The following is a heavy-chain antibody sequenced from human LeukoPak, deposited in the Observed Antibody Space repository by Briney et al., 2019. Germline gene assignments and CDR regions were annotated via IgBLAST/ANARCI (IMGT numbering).Heavy chain of an antibody. J-gene: IGHJ5*01. CDR2: MHADGDS. Sequence: PSETLSLTCTVSGDSISGYFWSWIRQPAGKGLEWVGRMHADGDSNYNPSLKSRITLSFDTPENQFSLTLTSVTAADTAVYFCARAPSGCGGTCAFDSWGQGTLVTVSS. CDR1: GDSISGYF. V-gene: IGHV4-4*07. CDR3: ARAPSGCGGTCAFDS. D-gene: IGHD2-15*01.